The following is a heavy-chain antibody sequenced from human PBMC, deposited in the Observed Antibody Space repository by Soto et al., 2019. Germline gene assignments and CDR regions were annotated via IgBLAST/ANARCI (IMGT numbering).Heavy chain of an antibody. CDR3: GRDGRADY. CDR2: INAGNGNT. V-gene: IGHV1-3*01. CDR1: GDTFSFYT. Sequence: ASVKVSCKASGDTFSFYTINWVRQAPGQRLEWMGWINAGNGNTKYSQKFQGRVTITRDTSASTAYMELSSLRSEDAAVYYCGRDGRADYWGQGTLVTVSS. J-gene: IGHJ4*02.